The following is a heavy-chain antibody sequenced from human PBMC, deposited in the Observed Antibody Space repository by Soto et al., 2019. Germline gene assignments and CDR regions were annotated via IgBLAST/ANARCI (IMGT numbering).Heavy chain of an antibody. J-gene: IGHJ3*01. V-gene: IGHV1-18*01. CDR1: GFRFSDYG. Sequence: ASVKVYCKASGFRFSDYGFNWLRQAPGQGLEWMGWISAFNGNTETAQGLQDRVTMTTDSSTTTAHMDLTNLTTDDTAIYYCARSYHLADAFDVWGQGTMVTVSS. D-gene: IGHD3-16*01. CDR2: ISAFNGNT. CDR3: ARSYHLADAFDV.